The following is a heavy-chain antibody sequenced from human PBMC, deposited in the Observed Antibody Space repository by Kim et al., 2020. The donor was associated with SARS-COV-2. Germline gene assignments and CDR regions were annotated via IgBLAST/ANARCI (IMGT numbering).Heavy chain of an antibody. D-gene: IGHD1-26*01. J-gene: IGHJ6*02. CDR3: ARAGWELLLDVDYYYYGMDV. CDR1: GFTFSSYW. V-gene: IGHV3-7*01. CDR2: IKQDGSEK. Sequence: GGSLRLSCAASGFTFSSYWMSWVRQAPGKGLEWVANIKQDGSEKYYVDSVKGRFTISRDNAKNSLYLQMNSLRAEDTAVYYCARAGWELLLDVDYYYYGMDVWGQGTTVTVSS.